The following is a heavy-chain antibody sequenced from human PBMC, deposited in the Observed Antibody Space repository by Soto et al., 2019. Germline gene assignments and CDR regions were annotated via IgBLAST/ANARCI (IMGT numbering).Heavy chain of an antibody. CDR2: IYYSGST. D-gene: IGHD6-13*01. V-gene: IGHV4-39*01. CDR1: GGSISSSSYY. CDR3: ARRPRDQQGVYYFDY. J-gene: IGHJ4*02. Sequence: QLQLQESGPGLVKPSETLSLTCTVSGGSISSSSYYWGWIRQPPGKGLEWIGSIYYSGSTYYNPSLKSRVTISVDTSKNQFSLKLSSVTAADTAVYYCARRPRDQQGVYYFDYWGQGTLVTVSS.